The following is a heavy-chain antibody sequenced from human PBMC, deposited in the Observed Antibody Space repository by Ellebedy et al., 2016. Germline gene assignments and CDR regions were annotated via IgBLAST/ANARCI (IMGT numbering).Heavy chain of an antibody. J-gene: IGHJ6*03. CDR3: AKDKDSDYYFYYMDV. D-gene: IGHD2-15*01. V-gene: IGHV3-30*18. Sequence: GESLKISCSASGFTFRSYGMHWVRQAPGKGLEWVAMISYDGSNTYYEDSVKGRFTISRDNAKNTLYLEMDGLRAEDTATYYCAKDKDSDYYFYYMDVWGKGTTVTVSS. CDR2: ISYDGSNT. CDR1: GFTFRSYG.